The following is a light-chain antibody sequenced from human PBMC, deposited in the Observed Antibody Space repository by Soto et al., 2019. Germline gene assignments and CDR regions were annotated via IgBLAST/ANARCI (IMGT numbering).Light chain of an antibody. V-gene: IGLV2-14*01. CDR2: DVN. J-gene: IGLJ2*01. CDR1: SSDIGGYDF. CDR3: TSYASSSTHVV. Sequence: QYALTQPASVSGSPGQSITLSCTGTSSDIGGYDFVSWYQRYPGKAPKLIIYDVNNRPSGVSNRFSGSKSGNTASLTISGLQAEDEADYYCTSYASSSTHVVFGGGTKLTVL.